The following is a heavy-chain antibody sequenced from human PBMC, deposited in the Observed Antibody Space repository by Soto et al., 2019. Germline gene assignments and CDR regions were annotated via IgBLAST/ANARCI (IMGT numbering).Heavy chain of an antibody. J-gene: IGHJ4*02. CDR2: ISYSGNT. CDR3: ACTRLVATCVWY. D-gene: IGHD5-12*01. V-gene: IGHV4-39*01. Sequence: SETLSLTCSVSGDSISSSSYHWGWIRQPPGKGLEWIGTISYSGNTYYKSSLKSRVTISVDTSKNQFSLKLSSVTAADTAVYYCACTRLVATCVWYWGQGTLVTVSS. CDR1: GDSISSSSYH.